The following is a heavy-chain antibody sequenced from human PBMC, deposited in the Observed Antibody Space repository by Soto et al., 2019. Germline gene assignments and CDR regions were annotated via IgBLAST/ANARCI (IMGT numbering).Heavy chain of an antibody. Sequence: EVELLESGGGLVQPEGSLRLSCAASGFTFSTYAMGWIRQAPGKGLEWVSVVSRGGGTHYADSVKGRFTVSRDNSKNTLSPQMNSLRADDTAVYYCAKRRGAGGDFDYWCQGAMVTVSS. CDR3: AKRRGAGGDFDY. CDR2: VSRGGGT. V-gene: IGHV3-23*01. CDR1: GFTFSTYA. D-gene: IGHD2-15*01. J-gene: IGHJ4*02.